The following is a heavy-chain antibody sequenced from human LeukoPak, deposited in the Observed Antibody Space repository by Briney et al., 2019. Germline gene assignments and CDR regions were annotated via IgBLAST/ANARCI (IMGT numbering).Heavy chain of an antibody. D-gene: IGHD7-27*01. J-gene: IGHJ4*02. CDR1: GFIFSDYS. CDR2: IRGRRSGLGSGM. CDR3: AIDNNWGFDY. Sequence: GGSLRLSCAASGFIFSDYSMNWVRQAPGRGLEWISNIRGRRSGLGSGMFYADSLRGRFTISRDDAKNSVYLQMSSLRDEDTAVYFCAIDNNWGFDYWGQGALVTVSS. V-gene: IGHV3-48*02.